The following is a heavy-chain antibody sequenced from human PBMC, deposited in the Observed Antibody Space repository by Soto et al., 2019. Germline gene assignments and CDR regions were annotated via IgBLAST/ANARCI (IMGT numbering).Heavy chain of an antibody. CDR3: ARGGITMVRGVKRSDYYYYMDV. D-gene: IGHD3-10*01. V-gene: IGHV1-8*01. CDR2: MNPNSGNT. CDR1: GYTFTSYD. J-gene: IGHJ6*03. Sequence: ASVKVSCKASGYTFTSYDINWVRQATGQGLEWVGWMNPNSGNTGYAQKFQGRATMTRNTSISTAYMELSSLRSEDTAVYYCARGGITMVRGVKRSDYYYYMDVWGKGTTVTVSS.